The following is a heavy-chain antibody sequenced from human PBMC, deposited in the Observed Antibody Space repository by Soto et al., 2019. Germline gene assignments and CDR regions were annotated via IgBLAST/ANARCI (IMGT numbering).Heavy chain of an antibody. CDR3: AKDRSAAGNDGFDP. D-gene: IGHD6-13*01. CDR2: ISYDGSNK. Sequence: QVQLVESGGGVVQPGGSLSLSCAASGFTFSSRGMHWVRQAPGKGLEWVAVISYDGSNKYYADSVKGRFTISRDNYKNTLYLQLNSLRAEDTAVYYCAKDRSAAGNDGFDPWGQGTLVTVSS. J-gene: IGHJ5*02. V-gene: IGHV3-30*18. CDR1: GFTFSSRG.